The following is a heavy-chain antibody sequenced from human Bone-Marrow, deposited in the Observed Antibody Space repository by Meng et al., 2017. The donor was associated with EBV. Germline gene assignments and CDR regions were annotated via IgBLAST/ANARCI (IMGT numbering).Heavy chain of an antibody. CDR2: INVDGSDT. Sequence: EVQLVASGGGLVQPGGSLRLSCAASGFTLSNYWMHWVRQVPGKGLVWVSRINVDGSDTIYADSVKGRFTISRDNGKNTLYLQMNSLRADDTAVYYCSRSNWYPDYWGQGTLVTVSS. D-gene: IGHD6-13*01. J-gene: IGHJ4*02. CDR3: SRSNWYPDY. V-gene: IGHV3-74*01. CDR1: GFTLSNYW.